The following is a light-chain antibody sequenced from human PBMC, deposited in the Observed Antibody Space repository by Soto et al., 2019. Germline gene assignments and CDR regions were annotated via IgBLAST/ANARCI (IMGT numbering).Light chain of an antibody. Sequence: EIVLMQSPGTLSLSPGERATLYCRASQSVSSNNLAWYQQRPGQAPRVVIYGASTRATGIPERFSGSGSGTDFTLTISRLEPEDFAVYYCQQYGRSPFTFGPGTKVDIK. CDR2: GAS. CDR1: QSVSSNN. J-gene: IGKJ3*01. V-gene: IGKV3-20*01. CDR3: QQYGRSPFT.